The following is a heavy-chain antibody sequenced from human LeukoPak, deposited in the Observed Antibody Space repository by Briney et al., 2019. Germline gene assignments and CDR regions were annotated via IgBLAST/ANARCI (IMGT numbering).Heavy chain of an antibody. CDR2: ISYDGSNK. CDR3: ARDPVDIVATYMDV. CDR1: GFTFSSYG. D-gene: IGHD5-12*01. V-gene: IGHV3-30*03. J-gene: IGHJ6*03. Sequence: PGGSLRLSCAASGFTFSSYGMHWVRQAPGKGLEWVAVISYDGSNKYYADSVKGRFTISRDNSKNTLYLQMNSLRAEDTAVYYCARDPVDIVATYMDVWGKGTTVTISS.